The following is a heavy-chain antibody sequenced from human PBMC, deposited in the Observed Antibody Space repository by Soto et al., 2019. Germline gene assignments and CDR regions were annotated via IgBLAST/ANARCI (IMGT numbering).Heavy chain of an antibody. CDR1: GGSISSGDYY. D-gene: IGHD2-21*02. Sequence: QVQLQESGPGLVKPSQTLSLTCTVSGGSISSGDYYWSWIRQPPGKGLEWIGYIYSSGSTYYNPSLKSRFTISVDTSKNQFSLKLSSVTAADTAVYYCARAMVVTQNWFDPWGQGTLVTVSS. CDR2: IYSSGST. V-gene: IGHV4-30-4*01. J-gene: IGHJ5*02. CDR3: ARAMVVTQNWFDP.